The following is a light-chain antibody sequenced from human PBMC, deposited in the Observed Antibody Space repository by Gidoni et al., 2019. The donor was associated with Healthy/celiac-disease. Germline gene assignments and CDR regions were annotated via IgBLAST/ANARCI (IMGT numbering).Light chain of an antibody. V-gene: IGKV3-15*01. CDR2: GAS. Sequence: EIVMTQSPATLSVSPGERATLSCRSSQSVSSNFAWYQQKPGQAPRLLIYGASTRATGIPARFSGSGSGTEFTLTISSLQSEDFAVYYCQQYNNWPRTCXQXTKVEIK. CDR3: QQYNNWPRT. J-gene: IGKJ1*01. CDR1: QSVSSN.